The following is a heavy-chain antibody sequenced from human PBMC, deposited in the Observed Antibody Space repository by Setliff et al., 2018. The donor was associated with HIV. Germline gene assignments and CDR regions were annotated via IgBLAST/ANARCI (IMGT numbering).Heavy chain of an antibody. V-gene: IGHV1-3*01. CDR1: GYTFTSYA. CDR2: INAGNGNT. CDR3: GRGTAPRPASVLEFLEWLFPNWFDP. Sequence: VASVKVSCKASGYTFTSYAMHWVRQAPGQRLEWMGWINAGNGNTQYSQKFQGRVTITRDTSTSTVYMELSSLRSDDTSVYYCGRGTAPRPASVLEFLEWLFPNWFDPWGQGTLVTVSS. D-gene: IGHD3-3*02. J-gene: IGHJ5*02.